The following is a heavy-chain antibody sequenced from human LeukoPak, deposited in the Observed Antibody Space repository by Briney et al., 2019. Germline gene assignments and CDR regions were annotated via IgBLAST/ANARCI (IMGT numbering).Heavy chain of an antibody. CDR1: GFTVSSHY. CDR2: IYSGGST. J-gene: IGHJ3*02. D-gene: IGHD5-24*01. V-gene: IGHV3-66*01. Sequence: GALRLSCAASGFTVSSHYMSWVRQAPGKGLQWVSVIYSGGSTYYADSVKGRFTISRDNSKNTLYLQLNSLRAEDTAVYYCAREMATILGGAFDIWGQGTMVTVSS. CDR3: AREMATILGGAFDI.